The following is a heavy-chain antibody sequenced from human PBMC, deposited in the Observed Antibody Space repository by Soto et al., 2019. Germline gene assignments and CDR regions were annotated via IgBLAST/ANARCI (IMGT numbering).Heavy chain of an antibody. CDR3: ITLIPKGKWELGP. Sequence: PGGSLRLSCAASGFTFSDAWMSWVRQAPGKGLEWVGRIKSKTNGGTTDCAGPVKGRFTISRDDSKRTLYVQMSSLKTEDTAIYYCITLIPKGKWELGPWGQGXLVTVYS. CDR1: GFTFSDAW. J-gene: IGHJ5*02. CDR2: IKSKTNGGTT. V-gene: IGHV3-15*05. D-gene: IGHD1-26*01.